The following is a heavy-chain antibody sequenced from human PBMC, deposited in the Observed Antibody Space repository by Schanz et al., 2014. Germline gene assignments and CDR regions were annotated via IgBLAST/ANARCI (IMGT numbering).Heavy chain of an antibody. Sequence: QVQLVESGGGVVQFGRSLRLSCVASGFTFSSYGMHWVRQAPGKGLEWVAVISYDGRNKYYADSVKGRFTISRGNAKNTLYLQMNSLRAEDTAVYYCARDSRPNYDFLTAYYSIDYWGQGTLVTVSS. J-gene: IGHJ4*02. V-gene: IGHV3-30*19. D-gene: IGHD3-9*01. CDR1: GFTFSSYG. CDR3: ARDSRPNYDFLTAYYSIDY. CDR2: ISYDGRNK.